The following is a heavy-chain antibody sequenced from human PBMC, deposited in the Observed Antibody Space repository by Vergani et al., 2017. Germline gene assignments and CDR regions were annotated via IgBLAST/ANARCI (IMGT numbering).Heavy chain of an antibody. CDR3: ATPAPPLYSSSQRGSGNWFDP. CDR1: GFTFSSYA. V-gene: IGHV3-23*01. J-gene: IGHJ5*02. Sequence: EVQLLESGGGLVQPGGSLRLSCAASGFTFSSYAMSWVRQAPGKGLEWVSAISGSGGSTYYADSGKGRFTISRDNSKNTLYLQMNSLRDEDTAVYYCATPAPPLYSSSQRGSGNWFDPWGQGTLVTVSS. CDR2: ISGSGGST. D-gene: IGHD6-6*01.